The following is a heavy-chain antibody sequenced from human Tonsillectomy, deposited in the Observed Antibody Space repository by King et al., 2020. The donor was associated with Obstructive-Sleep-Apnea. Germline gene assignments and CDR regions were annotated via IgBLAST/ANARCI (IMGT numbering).Heavy chain of an antibody. V-gene: IGHV3-48*01. Sequence: LLVESGGGLVQPGGSLRLSCAASGFIFRTHGMHWVRQAPGKGLEWISYISSAGTTMYYSDSVKGRFTISRDNGEKTLYLQMHSLRVDDTAVYYCARTSYFFETDGFYYFDSWGPGALVAVSS. CDR3: ARTSYFFETDGFYYFDS. CDR2: ISSAGTTM. CDR1: GFIFRTHG. J-gene: IGHJ4*02. D-gene: IGHD2-8*01.